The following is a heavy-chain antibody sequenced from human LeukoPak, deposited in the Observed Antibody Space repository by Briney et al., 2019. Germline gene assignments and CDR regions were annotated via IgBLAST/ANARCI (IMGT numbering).Heavy chain of an antibody. Sequence: GGSLRLSCAASGFTFTTYWMHWVRHAPGKGLVWVSHINSDGSITSYADSVKGRFTISRDNAKDTLYLQMNSLRAEDTAVYYCARDAVDTANAVWGQGTTVTVSS. D-gene: IGHD5-18*01. CDR2: INSDGSIT. J-gene: IGHJ6*02. CDR3: ARDAVDTANAV. V-gene: IGHV3-74*01. CDR1: GFTFTTYW.